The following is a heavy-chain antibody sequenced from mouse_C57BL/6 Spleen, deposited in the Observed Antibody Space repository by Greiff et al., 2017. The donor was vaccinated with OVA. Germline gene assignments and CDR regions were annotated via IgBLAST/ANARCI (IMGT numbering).Heavy chain of an antibody. CDR3: ARSGFITTGFDY. Sequence: QVQLQQSGAELVKPGASVKMSCKASGYTFTSYWITWVKQRPGQGLEWIGDIYPGSGSTNYNEKFKSKATLTVDTSSSTAYMQLSSLTSEDSAVYYCARSGFITTGFDYWGQGTTLTVSS. CDR1: GYTFTSYW. J-gene: IGHJ2*01. D-gene: IGHD1-1*01. CDR2: IYPGSGST. V-gene: IGHV1-55*01.